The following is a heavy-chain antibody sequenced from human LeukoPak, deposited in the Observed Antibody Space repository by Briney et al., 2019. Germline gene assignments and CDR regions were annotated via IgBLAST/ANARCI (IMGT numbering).Heavy chain of an antibody. CDR2: IKSKTDGGTT. CDR1: GFTFSNAW. V-gene: IGHV3-15*01. CDR3: TTDLIVVVIRVDAFDI. J-gene: IGHJ3*02. D-gene: IGHD3-22*01. Sequence: GGSLRLSCAASGFTFSNAWMSWVRQAPGKGLEWVGRIKSKTDGGTTDYAAPVKGRFTISRDDSKNMLYLQMNSLKTEDTAVYYCTTDLIVVVIRVDAFDIWGQGTMVTVSS.